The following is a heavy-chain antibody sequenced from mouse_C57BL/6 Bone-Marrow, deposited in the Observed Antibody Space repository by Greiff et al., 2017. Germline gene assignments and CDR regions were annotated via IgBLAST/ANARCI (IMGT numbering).Heavy chain of an antibody. D-gene: IGHD1-1*01. CDR3: TRDNYGSSYFDY. CDR2: ISSGGDYI. J-gene: IGHJ2*01. Sequence: EVMLMESGEGLVKPGGSLKLSCAASGFTFSSYAMSWVRQTPEKRLEWVAYISSGGDYIYYADTVKGRFTISRDNARNTLYLQMSSLKSEDTAMYYCTRDNYGSSYFDYWGQGTTLTVSS. CDR1: GFTFSSYA. V-gene: IGHV5-9-1*02.